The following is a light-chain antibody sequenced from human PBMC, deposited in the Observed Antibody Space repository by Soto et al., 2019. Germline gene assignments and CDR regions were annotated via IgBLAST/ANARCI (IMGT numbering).Light chain of an antibody. V-gene: IGLV1-44*01. CDR2: SNN. CDR1: YSNIGSNT. J-gene: IGLJ2*01. Sequence: QSVLTQPPSVSATPGQRVTISCSGTYSNIGSNTVAWYQRLPGTAPKLLIYSNNERPSGVPDRCSGSKSGSSASLAISGLQSEDEADYYCAAWDDSLNSPRMLFGGGTKVTVL. CDR3: AAWDDSLNSPRML.